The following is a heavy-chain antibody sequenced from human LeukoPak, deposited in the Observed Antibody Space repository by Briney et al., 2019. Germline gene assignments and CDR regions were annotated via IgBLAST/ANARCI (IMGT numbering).Heavy chain of an antibody. Sequence: SETLSLTCTVSGGSISSYYWSWIRQPPGKGLEWIGYIYTSGSTNYSPSLKSRVTISLDTSKNQFSLKLSSVTAADTAVYYCASIGSSSKNWFDPWGQGTLVTVSS. V-gene: IGHV4-4*09. CDR2: IYTSGST. D-gene: IGHD6-6*01. CDR3: ASIGSSSKNWFDP. J-gene: IGHJ5*02. CDR1: GGSISSYY.